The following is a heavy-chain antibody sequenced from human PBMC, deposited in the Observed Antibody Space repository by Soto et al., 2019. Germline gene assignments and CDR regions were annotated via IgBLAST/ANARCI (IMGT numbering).Heavy chain of an antibody. J-gene: IGHJ4*02. CDR2: IKSKTDGGTT. V-gene: IGHV3-15*01. Sequence: GSLRLSCAASGFTFSNTWMGWVRQTQGKGREWVGRIKSKTDGGTTDYAAPVKGRFTISRDDSKNTLYLQMNSLKTEDTAVYYCTTEARDYDFWSGSDFDYWGQGTLVTVSS. CDR1: GFTFSNTW. D-gene: IGHD3-3*01. CDR3: TTEARDYDFWSGSDFDY.